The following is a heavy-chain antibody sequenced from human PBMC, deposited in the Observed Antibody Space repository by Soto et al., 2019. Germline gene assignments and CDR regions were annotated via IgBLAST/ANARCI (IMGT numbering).Heavy chain of an antibody. Sequence: SETLSLTCTVSGGSLSSRGYYWGWIRQPPGKGLEWIGTIYYSGSTYYNPSLKSRVTISVDTSKNQFSLKLSSVTAADTAVYYCATSNWIDPWGQGTLVTVSS. J-gene: IGHJ5*02. V-gene: IGHV4-39*01. CDR3: ATSNWIDP. CDR1: GGSLSSRGYY. CDR2: IYYSGST.